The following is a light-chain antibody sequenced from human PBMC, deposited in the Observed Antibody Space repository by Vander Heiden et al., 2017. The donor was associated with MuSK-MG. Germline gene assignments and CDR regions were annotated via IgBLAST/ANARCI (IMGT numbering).Light chain of an antibody. CDR2: AAS. J-gene: IGKJ1*01. Sequence: QMTQSPSSLSASVGARVPITCRASQSISSYLNWYQQKPGKATKLLIYAASSLQSGVPSRFSGSGSGTEFTLTISSLQPEDFATYYCQQSDSTPWTFGQGTKVKIK. V-gene: IGKV1-39*01. CDR1: QSISSY. CDR3: QQSDSTPWT.